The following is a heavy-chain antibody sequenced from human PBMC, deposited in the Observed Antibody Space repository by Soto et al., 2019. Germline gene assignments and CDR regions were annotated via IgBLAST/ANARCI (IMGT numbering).Heavy chain of an antibody. CDR3: ARGGYCSGGSCYPPTY. V-gene: IGHV4-34*01. Sequence: SETLSLTCAVYGGSFSGYYWSWIRRPPGKGLEWIGEINHSGSTNYNPSLKSRVTISVDTSKNQFSLKLSSVTAADTAVYYCARGGYCSGGSCYPPTYWGQGTLVTVSS. J-gene: IGHJ4*02. D-gene: IGHD2-15*01. CDR1: GGSFSGYY. CDR2: INHSGST.